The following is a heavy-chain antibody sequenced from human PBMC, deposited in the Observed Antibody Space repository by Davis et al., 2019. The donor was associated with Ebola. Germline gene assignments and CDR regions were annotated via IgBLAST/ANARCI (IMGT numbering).Heavy chain of an antibody. V-gene: IGHV3-33*01. CDR1: GFTFSSYG. D-gene: IGHD6-19*01. J-gene: IGHJ5*02. CDR3: ARDRGQWLVPISGFDP. Sequence: GESLKISCAASGFTFSSYGMHWVRQAPGKGLEWVAVIWYDGSNKYYADSVKGRFTISRDNSKNTLYLQMNSLRAEDTAVYYCARDRGQWLVPISGFDPWGQGTLVTVSS. CDR2: IWYDGSNK.